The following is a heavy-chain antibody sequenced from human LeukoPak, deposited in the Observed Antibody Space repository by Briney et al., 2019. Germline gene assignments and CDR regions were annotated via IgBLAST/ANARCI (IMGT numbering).Heavy chain of an antibody. D-gene: IGHD3-16*01. Sequence: GGSLRLSCAASGFTVKDNFMSWDRQAPGKGLEWVSVLYSGGATYYADSVKGRFTISRDNSKNTLYLQMNSLRAEDTAVYYCAKDLGLIHDYWGQGTLVTVSS. V-gene: IGHV3-66*02. J-gene: IGHJ4*02. CDR1: GFTVKDNF. CDR3: AKDLGLIHDY. CDR2: LYSGGAT.